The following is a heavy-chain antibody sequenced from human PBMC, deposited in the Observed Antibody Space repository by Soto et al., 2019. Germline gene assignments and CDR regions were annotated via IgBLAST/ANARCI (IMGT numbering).Heavy chain of an antibody. V-gene: IGHV3-30-3*01. D-gene: IGHD1-26*01. CDR3: AREGKAGASSGWFDP. Sequence: QVQLVESGGGVVQPGRSLRLSCAVSGFTFSNYAMHWVRQAPGKGLEWVAVISYDGSNTYYADSVKGRLSISRDNSKNTVSLQMNSLRADDTAVYYCAREGKAGASSGWFDPWGQGTLVTVSS. J-gene: IGHJ5*02. CDR2: ISYDGSNT. CDR1: GFTFSNYA.